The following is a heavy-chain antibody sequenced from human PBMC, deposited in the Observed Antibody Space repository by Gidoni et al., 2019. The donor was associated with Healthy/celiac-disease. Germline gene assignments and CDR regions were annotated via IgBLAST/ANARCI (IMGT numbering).Heavy chain of an antibody. Sequence: QITLKESGPTLVKPTQPLTLTCTFSGFSLSTSGVGVGWIRQPPGKALEWLALIYWDDDKRYSPSLKSRLTITKDTSKNQVVLTMTNMDPVDTATYYCAHRLGSGWPYYYYYGMDVWGQGTTVTVSS. CDR3: AHRLGSGWPYYYYYGMDV. J-gene: IGHJ6*02. D-gene: IGHD6-19*01. CDR1: GFSLSTSGVG. V-gene: IGHV2-5*02. CDR2: IYWDDDK.